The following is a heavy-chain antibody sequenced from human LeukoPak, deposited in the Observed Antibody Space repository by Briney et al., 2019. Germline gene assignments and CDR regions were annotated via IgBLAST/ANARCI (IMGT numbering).Heavy chain of an antibody. CDR3: ARHSGGSYVYPFEI. D-gene: IGHD2-15*01. CDR2: ISYGGDT. J-gene: IGHJ3*02. Sequence: SETLSLTCTVSGGSISSSTYFWGWNRQSPGRGLEWIGTISYGGDTYYNPSLKSRVTISVDPSKNQFSLKLSSVTAADTAVYYCARHSGGSYVYPFEIWGQGTVVTVSS. V-gene: IGHV4-39*01. CDR1: GGSISSSTYF.